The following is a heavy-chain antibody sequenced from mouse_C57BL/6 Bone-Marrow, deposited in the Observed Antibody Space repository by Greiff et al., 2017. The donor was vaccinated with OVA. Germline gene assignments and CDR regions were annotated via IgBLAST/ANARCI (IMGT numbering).Heavy chain of an antibody. CDR2: INPNNGGT. CDR3: ARALYYYGSSWYFDV. J-gene: IGHJ1*03. Sequence: EVQLQQSGPELVKPGASVKISCKASGYTFTDYYMNWVKQSHGKSLEWIGDINPNNGGTSYNQKFKGKATLTVDKSSSPAYMELRSLTSEDSAVYYCARALYYYGSSWYFDVWGTGTTVTVSS. V-gene: IGHV1-26*01. D-gene: IGHD1-1*01. CDR1: GYTFTDYY.